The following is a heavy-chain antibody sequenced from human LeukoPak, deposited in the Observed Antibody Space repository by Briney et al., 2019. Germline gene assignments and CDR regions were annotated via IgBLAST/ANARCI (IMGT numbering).Heavy chain of an antibody. CDR3: ARDKGDQYYYDSSAHEAFDI. Sequence: GRSLRLSCAASGFTFSSYGMHWVRQAPGKGLEWVAVIWYDGSNKYYADSVKGRFTISRDNSKNTLYLQMNSLRAEDTAVYYCARDKGDQYYYDSSAHEAFDIWGQGTMVTVSS. D-gene: IGHD3-22*01. J-gene: IGHJ3*02. V-gene: IGHV3-33*01. CDR2: IWYDGSNK. CDR1: GFTFSSYG.